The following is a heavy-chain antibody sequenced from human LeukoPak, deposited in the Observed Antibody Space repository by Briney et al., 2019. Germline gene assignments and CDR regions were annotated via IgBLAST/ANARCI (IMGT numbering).Heavy chain of an antibody. CDR3: ARLRWRDYYYYMGV. D-gene: IGHD3-3*01. V-gene: IGHV3-7*01. J-gene: IGHJ6*03. CDR2: IKQDGSEK. CDR1: GFTFSSYW. Sequence: GGSLRLSCAASGFTFSSYWMSWVRQAPGKGLEWVANIKQDGSEKYYVDSVKGRSTISRDNAKNSLYLQMNSLRAEDTAVYYCARLRWRDYYYYMGVWGKGTTVTVSS.